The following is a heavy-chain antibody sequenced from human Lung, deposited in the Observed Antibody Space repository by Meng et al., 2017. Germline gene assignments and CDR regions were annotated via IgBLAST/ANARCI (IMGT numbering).Heavy chain of an antibody. Sequence: QVQLVQSGAEVKKPGASVKVSCKASGYTFTDYYIHWVRQAPGQGLEWMGRINPNSGGTNYVQKFQGRVTMTRDTSISTAYMELTRLRSDDTAIYYCARENVGDGGYDFDFWVRGTLVTVSS. D-gene: IGHD5-12*01. CDR1: GYTFTDYY. CDR3: ARENVGDGGYDFDF. J-gene: IGHJ4*02. V-gene: IGHV1-2*06. CDR2: INPNSGGT.